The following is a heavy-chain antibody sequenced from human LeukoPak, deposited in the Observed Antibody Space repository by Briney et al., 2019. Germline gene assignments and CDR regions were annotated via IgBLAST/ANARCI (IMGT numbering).Heavy chain of an antibody. V-gene: IGHV1-69*05. Sequence: SVKVSCKASGGTFSSYAISWVRQAPGQGLEWMGGIIPIFGTANYAQKFQGRVTITTDESTSTAYMELSSLRSEDTAVYYCARSHRTHYYDSSGYLFDYWGQGTLDTVSS. CDR2: IIPIFGTA. CDR3: ARSHRTHYYDSSGYLFDY. J-gene: IGHJ4*02. D-gene: IGHD3-22*01. CDR1: GGTFSSYA.